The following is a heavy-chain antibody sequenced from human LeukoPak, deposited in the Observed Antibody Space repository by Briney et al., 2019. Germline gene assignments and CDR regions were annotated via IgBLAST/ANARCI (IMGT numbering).Heavy chain of an antibody. J-gene: IGHJ4*02. D-gene: IGHD3-3*01. Sequence: SVKVSCKASGYTFSSYGISWVRQDPAPRLEWMGWIRAYNGNTNYAQKFQGRVTMTTETSTRTAYMELRSLRSDDTAVYYCARDFGSIFGVVITLCNWGQGTLVTVAS. CDR2: IRAYNGNT. V-gene: IGHV1-18*01. CDR1: GYTFSSYG. CDR3: ARDFGSIFGVVITLCN.